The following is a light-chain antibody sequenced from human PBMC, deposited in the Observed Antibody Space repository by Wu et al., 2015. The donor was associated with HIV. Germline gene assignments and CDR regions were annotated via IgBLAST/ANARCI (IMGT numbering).Light chain of an antibody. CDR1: DISTF. CDR2: DAS. Sequence: LSASXGDXVNHHXPGQSDISTFLAWYQQXPGKAPRVLIYDASTLQSGVSSRFSGSGSGADFTLTISGLQREDFAVYFCQQLNSFPLTFGQGSRLEIK. CDR3: QQLNSFPLT. V-gene: IGKV1-13*02. J-gene: IGKJ5*01.